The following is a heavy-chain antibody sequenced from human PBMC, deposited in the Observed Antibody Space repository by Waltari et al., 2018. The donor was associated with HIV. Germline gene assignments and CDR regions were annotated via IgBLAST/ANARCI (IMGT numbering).Heavy chain of an antibody. Sequence: QVQLQQWGAGLLKPSETLSLTCAVYGGSFSGYYWSWIRQPPGKVLEWIGEINQCRSTNYHPSLKCRVTISLDTSKNQFSLKRSSVTAADTAVYYCARRYSYGDVDPWGQGTLVTVSS. CDR1: GGSFSGYY. CDR2: INQCRST. CDR3: ARRYSYGDVDP. J-gene: IGHJ5*02. V-gene: IGHV4-34*01. D-gene: IGHD5-18*01.